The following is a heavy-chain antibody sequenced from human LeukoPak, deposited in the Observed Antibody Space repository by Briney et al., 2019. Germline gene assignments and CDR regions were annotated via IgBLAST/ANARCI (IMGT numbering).Heavy chain of an antibody. CDR1: GGSFSGYY. V-gene: IGHV4-34*01. CDR2: INHSGST. J-gene: IGHJ4*02. CDR3: ARGYIVVVPAAIRSPFFDY. D-gene: IGHD2-2*02. Sequence: SETLSLTCAVYGGSFSGYYWSWIRQPPGKGLEWIGEINHSGSTNYNPSLKSRVTISVDTSKNQFSLKLSSATAADTAVYYCARGYIVVVPAAIRSPFFDYWGQGTLVTVSS.